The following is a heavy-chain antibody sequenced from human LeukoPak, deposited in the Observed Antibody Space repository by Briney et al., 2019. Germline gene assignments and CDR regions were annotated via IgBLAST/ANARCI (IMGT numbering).Heavy chain of an antibody. D-gene: IGHD5-18*01. J-gene: IGHJ5*02. CDR2: ISYDGSNK. CDR1: GFTFSSYG. V-gene: IGHV3-30*18. CDR3: AKHREYSSDWFDP. Sequence: GGSLRLSCAASGFTFSSYGMHWVRQAPGKGLEWVAVISYDGSNKYYADSVKGRFTISRDNSKNTLYLQMNSLRAEDTAVYYCAKHREYSSDWFDPWGQGTLVTVSS.